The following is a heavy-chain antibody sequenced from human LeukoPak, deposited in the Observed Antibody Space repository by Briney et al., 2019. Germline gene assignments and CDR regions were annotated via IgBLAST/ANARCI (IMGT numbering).Heavy chain of an antibody. V-gene: IGHV1-8*03. D-gene: IGHD6-13*01. CDR1: GYTFTSYD. J-gene: IGHJ3*02. Sequence: GASVKVSCKASGYTFTSYDINWVRQATGQGLEWMGWMNPNSGNTGYAQKFQGRVTITRNTSIRTAYMELSSLRSEDTAVYYCARTAKGMDDAFDIWGQGTMVTVSS. CDR3: ARTAKGMDDAFDI. CDR2: MNPNSGNT.